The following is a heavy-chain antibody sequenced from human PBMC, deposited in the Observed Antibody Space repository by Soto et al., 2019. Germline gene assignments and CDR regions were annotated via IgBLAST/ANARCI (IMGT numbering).Heavy chain of an antibody. CDR2: IKSKTDGGTT. CDR3: TTHWMVRGVIIYHYFDY. J-gene: IGHJ4*02. CDR1: GFTFSNAW. D-gene: IGHD3-10*01. V-gene: IGHV3-15*01. Sequence: AGGSLRLSCAASGFTFSNAWMSWVRQAPGKGLEWVGRIKSKTDGGTTDYAAPVKGRFTISRDDSKNTLYLQMNSLKTEDTAVYYCTTHWMVRGVIIYHYFDYWGQGTLVTVSS.